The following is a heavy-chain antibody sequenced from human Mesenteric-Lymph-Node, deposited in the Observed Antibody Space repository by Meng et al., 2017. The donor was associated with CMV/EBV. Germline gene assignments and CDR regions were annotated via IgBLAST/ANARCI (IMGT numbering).Heavy chain of an antibody. J-gene: IGHJ4*02. CDR2: ITSSGNYM. CDR3: ARMGDDY. CDR1: GFSFNYYG. V-gene: IGHV3-21*01. D-gene: IGHD3-16*01. Sequence: ESLKISCEASGFSFNYYGMNWVRQAPGKGLEWVSSITSSGNYMYYADSVKGRFTISRDSARDSLYLQMNSLRAEDTAVYYCARMGDDYWGQGILVTVSS.